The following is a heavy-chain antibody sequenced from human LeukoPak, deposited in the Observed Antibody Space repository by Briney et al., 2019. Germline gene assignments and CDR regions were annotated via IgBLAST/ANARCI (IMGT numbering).Heavy chain of an antibody. D-gene: IGHD1-26*01. V-gene: IGHV3-53*01. J-gene: IGHJ4*02. CDR3: ARERGRGRDSPWFDY. CDR2: IYSDGST. CDR1: GFIVSGDF. Sequence: GGSLRLSCAASGFIVSGDFMSWVRQAPGKGLEWVSVIYSDGSTYYADSVKGRFTISRDNSKNTLDLQMTGLRAEDTAVYYCARERGRGRDSPWFDYWGQGTLVTASS.